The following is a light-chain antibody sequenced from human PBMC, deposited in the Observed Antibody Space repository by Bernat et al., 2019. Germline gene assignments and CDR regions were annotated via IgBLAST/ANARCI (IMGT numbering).Light chain of an antibody. Sequence: SYELTQPPSVSVSPGQTARITCSGDALPKQYAYWYQQKPGQAPLLVIYKDSERPSGIPERFSRSSSGTTVTLTISGVQAEDEADYYCQSADSSGTSLFGGGTKLTVL. CDR2: KDS. V-gene: IGLV3-25*03. J-gene: IGLJ2*01. CDR1: ALPKQY. CDR3: QSADSSGTSL.